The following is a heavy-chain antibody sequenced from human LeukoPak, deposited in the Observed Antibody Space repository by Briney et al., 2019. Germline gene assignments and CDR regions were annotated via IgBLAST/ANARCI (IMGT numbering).Heavy chain of an antibody. Sequence: ASVKVSCKASGGTFSSYAISWVRQAPGQGLEWMGRIIPILGIANYAQKFQGRVTITADKSTSTAYMELSSLRSEDTAVYYCARDATGVGAIGHWGQGTLVTVSS. CDR1: GGTFSSYA. CDR2: IIPILGIA. CDR3: ARDATGVGAIGH. V-gene: IGHV1-69*04. J-gene: IGHJ5*02. D-gene: IGHD1-26*01.